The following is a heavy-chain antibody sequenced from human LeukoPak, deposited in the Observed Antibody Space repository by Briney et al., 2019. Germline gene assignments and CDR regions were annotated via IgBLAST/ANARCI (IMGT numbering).Heavy chain of an antibody. D-gene: IGHD3-10*01. CDR2: INHSGST. V-gene: IGHV4-34*01. CDR3: ARDPGFGELIVGWFDP. CDR1: GGSFSGYY. Sequence: SETLSLTCAVYGGSFSGYYWSWIRQPPGKGLEWIGEINHSGSTNYNPSLKSRVTISVDTSKNQFSLKLSSVTAADTAVYYCARDPGFGELIVGWFDPWGQGTLVTVSS. J-gene: IGHJ5*02.